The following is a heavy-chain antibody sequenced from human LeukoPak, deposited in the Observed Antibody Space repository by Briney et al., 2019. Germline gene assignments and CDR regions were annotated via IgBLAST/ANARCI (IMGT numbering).Heavy chain of an antibody. Sequence: GGSLRLSCAASGFTFSSYAMHWVRQAPGKGLEWVAVISYDGSNKYYADSVKGRFTISRDNSKNTLYLQMNSLRAEDTAVYYCAKLSGYTDCWGQGTLVTVSS. J-gene: IGHJ4*02. CDR2: ISYDGSNK. CDR3: AKLSGYTDC. V-gene: IGHV3-30-3*02. CDR1: GFTFSSYA. D-gene: IGHD5-24*01.